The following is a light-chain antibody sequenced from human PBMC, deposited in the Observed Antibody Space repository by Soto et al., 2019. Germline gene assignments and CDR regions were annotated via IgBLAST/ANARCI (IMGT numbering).Light chain of an antibody. V-gene: IGLV6-57*04. CDR2: VFD. Sequence: NFMLTQPHSVSESPGETVTISCTRTGGSIASNYVQWYQQRPGSAPTTVIYVFDQRPSGVPDRFSGSIDRSSNSASLTISGLKPEDEAVYYCHSYDGGNDVGIGGGTKITVL. CDR1: GGSIASNY. CDR3: HSYDGGNDVG. J-gene: IGLJ2*01.